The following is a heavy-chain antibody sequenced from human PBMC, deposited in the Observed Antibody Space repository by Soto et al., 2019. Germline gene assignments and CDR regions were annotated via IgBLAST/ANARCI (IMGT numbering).Heavy chain of an antibody. CDR1: GGSFSGYY. CDR2: INHSGST. D-gene: IGHD6-6*01. Sequence: QVQLQQWGAGLLKPSETLSLTCAVYGGSFSGYYWSWIRQPPGKGLEWIGEINHSGSTNYNPSLKSRVTISVDTSKNQFSLKLSSVTAADTAVYYCARGYSSSRRYYYYYYGMDVWGQGTTLTVSS. CDR3: ARGYSSSRRYYYYYYGMDV. V-gene: IGHV4-34*01. J-gene: IGHJ6*02.